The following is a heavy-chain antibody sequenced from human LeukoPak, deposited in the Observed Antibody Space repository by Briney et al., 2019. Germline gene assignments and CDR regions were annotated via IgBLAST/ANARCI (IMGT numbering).Heavy chain of an antibody. D-gene: IGHD3-3*01. CDR3: ASLVVDFWSGSHFYHMNV. Sequence: SSETLSLTCTVSGDSITSYFWSWIRQPPRKGLEWIGYIFHTGNTNYNPSLKSRLTISVDMSKNQFSLKLSSVTAADTAVYYCASLVVDFWSGSHFYHMNVWGKGTTVTVSS. CDR1: GDSITSYF. V-gene: IGHV4-59*01. J-gene: IGHJ6*03. CDR2: IFHTGNT.